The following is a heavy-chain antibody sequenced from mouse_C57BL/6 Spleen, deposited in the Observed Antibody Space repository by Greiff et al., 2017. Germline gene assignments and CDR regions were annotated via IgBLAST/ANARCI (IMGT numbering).Heavy chain of an antibody. CDR1: GYSFTDYN. CDR3: ARGVGRTVVAPYYYAMDY. J-gene: IGHJ4*01. V-gene: IGHV1-39*01. CDR2: INPNYGTT. D-gene: IGHD1-1*01. Sequence: EVKLMESGPELVKPGASVKISCKASGYSFTDYNMNWVKQSNGKSLEWIGVINPNYGTTSYNQKFKGKATLTVDQSSSTAYMQLNSLTSEDSAVXYCARGVGRTVVAPYYYAMDYWGQGTSVTVSS.